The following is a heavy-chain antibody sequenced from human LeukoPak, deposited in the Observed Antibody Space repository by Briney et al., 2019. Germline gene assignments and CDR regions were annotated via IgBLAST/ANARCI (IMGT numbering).Heavy chain of an antibody. V-gene: IGHV3-64*01. CDR2: ITSNGGTT. Sequence: GGSLRLYCAASGFTFSSYGMVWVRQAPGKGLEYVSGITSNGGTTYYGNSVKGRFTISRDNSKDTLYLQMGSLRTEDMAVYYCARGIRWASDYWGQGTLVTVAS. D-gene: IGHD4-23*01. CDR1: GFTFSSYG. J-gene: IGHJ4*02. CDR3: ARGIRWASDY.